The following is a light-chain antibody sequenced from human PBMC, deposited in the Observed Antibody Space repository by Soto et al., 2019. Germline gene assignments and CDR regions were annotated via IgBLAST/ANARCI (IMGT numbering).Light chain of an antibody. J-gene: IGKJ1*01. CDR1: QSLSSS. V-gene: IGKV3-11*01. CDR3: QQRRNWPRT. CDR2: DAS. Sequence: EIVLTQSPATLSLSPGDRATLSCRASQSLSSSLAWYQQKPGQAPRLLIYDASNRATGIPARFSGSGSGTDFTLTISSLEPEDFAVYYCQQRRNWPRTFGQGTKVEIK.